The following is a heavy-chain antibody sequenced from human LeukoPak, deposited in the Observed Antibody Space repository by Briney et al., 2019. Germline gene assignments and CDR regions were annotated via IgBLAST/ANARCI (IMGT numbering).Heavy chain of an antibody. CDR1: GFIFSSYA. D-gene: IGHD4-17*01. Sequence: KPGGSLRLSCAASGFIFSSYAMSWVRQAPGKGLEWVSYISSSGSTIYYADSVKGRFTISRDNAKNSLYLQMNSLRAEDTAVYYCAREEMTTVTPRTWWGQGTLVTVSS. CDR2: ISSSGSTI. V-gene: IGHV3-11*01. J-gene: IGHJ4*02. CDR3: AREEMTTVTPRTW.